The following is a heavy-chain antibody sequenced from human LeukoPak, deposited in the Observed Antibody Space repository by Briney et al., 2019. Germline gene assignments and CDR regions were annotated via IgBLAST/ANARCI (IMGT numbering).Heavy chain of an antibody. CDR2: IWYDGSNK. Sequence: GRSLRLSCAASGFTFSSYGMHWVRQAPGKGLEWVAVIWYDGSNKYYADSVKGRFTISRDNSKNTLYLQMNSLRAEDTAVYYCAKVISGSRWLFGYWGQGTLVTVSS. CDR3: AKVISGSRWLFGY. V-gene: IGHV3-33*06. J-gene: IGHJ4*02. D-gene: IGHD5-12*01. CDR1: GFTFSSYG.